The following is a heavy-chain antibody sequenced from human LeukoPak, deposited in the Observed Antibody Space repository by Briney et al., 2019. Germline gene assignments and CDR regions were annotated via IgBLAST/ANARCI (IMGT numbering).Heavy chain of an antibody. V-gene: IGHV3-48*03. D-gene: IGHD2-15*01. CDR2: ISISGDTK. Sequence: GGCLRLSCAASGFTFSSYEMNWVRQAPGKGLEWVSYISISGDTKNYADSVKGRFTISRDNAKNTLYLQMNSLRAEDTAVYYCARMLVVGVTRQIDCWGQGTLVTVSS. J-gene: IGHJ4*02. CDR3: ARMLVVGVTRQIDC. CDR1: GFTFSSYE.